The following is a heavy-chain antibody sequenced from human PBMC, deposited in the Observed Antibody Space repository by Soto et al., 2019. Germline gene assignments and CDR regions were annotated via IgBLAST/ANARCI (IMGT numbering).Heavy chain of an antibody. Sequence: QVQLQESGPGLVRPSGTLSLTCAVSGGSISDNNWWSWVRQPPGKGLEWIGEIYRSGTANYNPSLNSRVTISMDKSKNQISLHLYSVTAAASAVYYCARHIGVPGTRRFDYWGQGTLVTVSS. CDR2: IYRSGTA. J-gene: IGHJ4*02. V-gene: IGHV4-4*02. CDR1: GGSISDNNW. CDR3: ARHIGVPGTRRFDY. D-gene: IGHD2-21*01.